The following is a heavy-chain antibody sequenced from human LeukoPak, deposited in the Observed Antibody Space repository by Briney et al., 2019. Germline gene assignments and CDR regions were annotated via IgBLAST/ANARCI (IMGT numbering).Heavy chain of an antibody. CDR3: ARGPRIAAAGTRAWFDP. Sequence: ASVKVSCTASGYTFTGYYIHWVRQAPGQGLEWMGRINPNSGGTNYAQKFQGRVTMTRDTSINTAYMELSRLRSDDTAVHYCARGPRIAAAGTRAWFDPWGQGTLVTVSS. J-gene: IGHJ5*02. V-gene: IGHV1-2*06. CDR2: INPNSGGT. D-gene: IGHD6-13*01. CDR1: GYTFTGYY.